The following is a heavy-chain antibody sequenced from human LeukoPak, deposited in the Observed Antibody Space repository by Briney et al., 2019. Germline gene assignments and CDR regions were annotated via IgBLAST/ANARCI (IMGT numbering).Heavy chain of an antibody. CDR3: ARGADIVVVPAAKPPTDNWFDP. CDR1: GGSFSGYY. D-gene: IGHD2-2*02. Sequence: PSETLSLTCAVYGGSFSGYYWSWIRQPPGKGLEWIGEINHSGSTNYNPSLKGRVTISVDTSKNQFSLKLSTVTAADTAVYYCARGADIVVVPAAKPPTDNWFDPWGQGTLVTVSS. CDR2: INHSGST. J-gene: IGHJ5*02. V-gene: IGHV4-34*01.